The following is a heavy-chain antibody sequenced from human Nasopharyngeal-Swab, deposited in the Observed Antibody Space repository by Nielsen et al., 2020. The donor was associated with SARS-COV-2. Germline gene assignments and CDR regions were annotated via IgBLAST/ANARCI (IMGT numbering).Heavy chain of an antibody. Sequence: GGSLRLSCVASGFTFSTYWMTWVRQAPGKGLEWVANIKQDGSEKYYIDSVKGRFTISRDNAKSSLFLEMNSLRVEDTALYYCATDGYSFGYDRGYWGQGTLVIVSS. CDR3: ATDGYSFGYDRGY. D-gene: IGHD4-11*01. CDR1: GFTFSTYW. CDR2: IKQDGSEK. J-gene: IGHJ4*02. V-gene: IGHV3-7*01.